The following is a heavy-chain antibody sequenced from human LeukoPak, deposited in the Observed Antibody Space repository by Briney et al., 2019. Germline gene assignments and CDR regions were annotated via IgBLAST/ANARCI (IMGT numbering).Heavy chain of an antibody. D-gene: IGHD3-9*01. V-gene: IGHV4-61*08. CDR1: GGSISDAAYY. J-gene: IGHJ4*02. Sequence: PSQTLSLTCTVSGGSISDAAYYWSWIRQPPGKGLEWIGNIYYSGSANYNPSLKSRVTISVDTSKNQFSLKMSSVTAADTAVYYCATINPHFDWPMGDYWGQGTLVTVSS. CDR2: IYYSGSA. CDR3: ATINPHFDWPMGDY.